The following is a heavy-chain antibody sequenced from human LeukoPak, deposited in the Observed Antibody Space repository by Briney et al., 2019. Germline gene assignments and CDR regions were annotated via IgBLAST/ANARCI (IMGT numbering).Heavy chain of an antibody. D-gene: IGHD3-3*01. CDR1: GYTFTSYA. CDR2: INTNTGNP. V-gene: IGHV7-4-1*02. Sequence: ASVKVSCTASGYTFTSYAMNWVRQAPGQGLEWMGWINTNTGNPTYAQGFTGRFVFSLDTSVSTAYLQISSLKAEDTAVYYCARPSPFYDFWSGYYRPPYYYGMDVWGQGTTVTVSS. CDR3: ARPSPFYDFWSGYYRPPYYYGMDV. J-gene: IGHJ6*02.